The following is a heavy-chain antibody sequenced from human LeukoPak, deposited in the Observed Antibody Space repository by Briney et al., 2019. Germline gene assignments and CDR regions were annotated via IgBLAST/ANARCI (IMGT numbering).Heavy chain of an antibody. CDR2: IYYSGST. CDR1: SGSISSSSYY. D-gene: IGHD3-22*01. CDR3: ASYGSSGYKGAFDI. Sequence: SETLSLTCTVSSGSISSSSYYWGWIRQPPGKGLEWIGSIYYSGSTYYNPSLKSRVTISVDTSKNQFSLKLSSVTAADTAVYYCASYGSSGYKGAFDIWGQGTMVTVSS. J-gene: IGHJ3*02. V-gene: IGHV4-39*01.